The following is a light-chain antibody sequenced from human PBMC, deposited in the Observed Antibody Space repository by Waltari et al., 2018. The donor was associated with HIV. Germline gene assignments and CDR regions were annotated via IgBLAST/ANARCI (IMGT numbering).Light chain of an antibody. J-gene: IGKJ4*01. CDR1: QSLSSSH. Sequence: EIVVTQSPGTLSLFPGERAILSCRISQSLSSSHLTWYQLKPGQAPRLLIYAASSRATGIPDRFSGSGSGTDFTLTIRRLEPEDFAVYYCLQYENSRLTFDGGTKVEIK. V-gene: IGKV3-20*01. CDR2: AAS. CDR3: LQYENSRLT.